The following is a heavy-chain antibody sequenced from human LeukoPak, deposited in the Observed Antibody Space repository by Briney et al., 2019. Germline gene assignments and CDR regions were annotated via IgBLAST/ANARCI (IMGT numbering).Heavy chain of an antibody. CDR1: GFTSSSYA. V-gene: IGHV3-23*01. J-gene: IGHJ4*02. Sequence: GGSLRLSCAASGFTSSSYAMSWVRQAPGKGLEWVSGVSGSGGSTVYTDSVKGRFTISRDNSKNTLYLQINSLRDEDTAVYYCAKDDAWLQYNDWGQGTLVTVSS. CDR2: VSGSGGST. CDR3: AKDDAWLQYND. D-gene: IGHD5-24*01.